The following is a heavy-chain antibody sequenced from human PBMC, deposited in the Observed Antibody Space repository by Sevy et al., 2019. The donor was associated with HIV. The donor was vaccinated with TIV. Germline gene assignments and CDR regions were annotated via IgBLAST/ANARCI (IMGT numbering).Heavy chain of an antibody. D-gene: IGHD3-10*01. CDR3: ARDLRGYYGSGSYVNWFDP. CDR2: IIPIFGTA. V-gene: IGHV1-69*13. J-gene: IGHJ5*02. Sequence: ASVKVSCKASGGTFSSYAISWVRQAPGQGLEWMGRIIPIFGTANYAQKFQGRVTITADESTSTAYMELSSLRSEDTAVYYCARDLRGYYGSGSYVNWFDPWGQGTLVTVSS. CDR1: GGTFSSYA.